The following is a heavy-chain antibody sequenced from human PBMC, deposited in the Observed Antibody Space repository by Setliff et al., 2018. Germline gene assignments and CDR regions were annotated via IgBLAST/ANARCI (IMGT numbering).Heavy chain of an antibody. CDR3: VTVEGFYPKYGRNSGAFDS. D-gene: IGHD4-17*01. CDR2: IYYRGIT. Sequence: SETLSLTCTVSGGSVFSGNYYWGWIRQSPGKGLEWIGYIYYRGITSYIPSLKSRVAISVDTSKTHFSLNLTSVTAADTAVYYCVTVEGFYPKYGRNSGAFDSWGQGTLVTVSS. J-gene: IGHJ4*02. V-gene: IGHV4-61*03. CDR1: GGSVFSGNYY.